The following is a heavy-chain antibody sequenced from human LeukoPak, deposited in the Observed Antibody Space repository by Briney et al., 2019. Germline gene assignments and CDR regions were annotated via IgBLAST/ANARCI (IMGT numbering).Heavy chain of an antibody. CDR3: ARVTADDILTGYPGY. V-gene: IGHV3-64*01. J-gene: IGHJ4*02. Sequence: GGSLRLSCAASGFTFSSYAMHWVRQAPGKGLEYVSAISSNGGSTYYANSVKGRFTISRDNSKNTLYLQMGSLRAEDMAVYYCARVTADDILTGYPGYWGQGTLVTVSS. D-gene: IGHD3-9*01. CDR1: GFTFSSYA. CDR2: ISSNGGST.